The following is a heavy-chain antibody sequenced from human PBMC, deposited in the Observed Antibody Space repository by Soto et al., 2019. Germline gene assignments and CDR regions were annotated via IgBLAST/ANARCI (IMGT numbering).Heavy chain of an antibody. CDR2: VHHSWGS. CDR1: GGSISSYY. V-gene: IGHV4-59*08. D-gene: IGHD3-10*01. Sequence: QVQLQESGPGLVKPSETLSLSCTVSGGSISSYYWSWFRQSPGKRMEWIGYVHHSWGSSYNPSLQSRVAISLATSKRQFSLKVTSVTATDTAVYSCARQGFGPLHGLVDVWGQGTTVTVSS. CDR3: ARQGFGPLHGLVDV. J-gene: IGHJ6*02.